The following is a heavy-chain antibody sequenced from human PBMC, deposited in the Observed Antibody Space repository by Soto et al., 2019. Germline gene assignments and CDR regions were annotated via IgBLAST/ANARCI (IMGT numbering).Heavy chain of an antibody. J-gene: IGHJ5*02. CDR3: ARSLYDFLTGSVYNWFDP. Sequence: ASVKVSCKASGYTFTSYAMHWVRQAPGQRLEWMGWINAGNGNTKYSQKFQGRVTITRDTSASTAYMELSSLRSEDTAVYYCARSLYDFLTGSVYNWFDPWGQGTLVTVSS. V-gene: IGHV1-3*01. CDR1: GYTFTSYA. D-gene: IGHD3-9*01. CDR2: INAGNGNT.